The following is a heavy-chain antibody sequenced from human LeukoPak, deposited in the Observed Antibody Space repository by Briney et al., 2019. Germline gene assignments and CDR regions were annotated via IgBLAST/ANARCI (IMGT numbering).Heavy chain of an antibody. Sequence: GGSLRLSCVASGFIFSSSSMSWVRQAPGKGLEWVSAIGGSGGSTYYADSVKGRVTISRDNSKNTLYLQMNSLRDEDTALYYCAKRALGSFYYFDYWGQGALVTVSS. V-gene: IGHV3-23*01. CDR2: IGGSGGST. CDR1: GFIFSSSS. CDR3: AKRALGSFYYFDY. J-gene: IGHJ4*02.